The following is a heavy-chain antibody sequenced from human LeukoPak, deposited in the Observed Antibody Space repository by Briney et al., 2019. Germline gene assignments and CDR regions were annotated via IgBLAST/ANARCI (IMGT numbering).Heavy chain of an antibody. D-gene: IGHD4-17*01. J-gene: IGHJ4*02. CDR2: IYYSGST. Sequence: SETLSLTCTVSGGSISSSSYYWGWIRQPPGKGLEWIGSIYYSGSTYYNPPLKSRVTISVDTSKNQFSLKLSSVTAADTAVYYCAGYGDSTVWGQGTLVTVSS. CDR1: GGSISSSSYY. V-gene: IGHV4-39*01. CDR3: AGYGDSTV.